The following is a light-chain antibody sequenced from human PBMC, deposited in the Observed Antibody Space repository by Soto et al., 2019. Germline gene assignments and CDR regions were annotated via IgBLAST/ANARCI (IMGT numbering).Light chain of an antibody. CDR3: QHTYSTPRQLT. Sequence: DIQMTQSPSSLSASVGDRVTITCRASQSISSYLNWYQQKPGKAPKPLIYAASSLQSRVPSRFSGSGSWTDFTLTISSLHPEDCATYYCQHTYSTPRQLTCVGGTMVEIK. CDR2: AAS. CDR1: QSISSY. V-gene: IGKV1-39*01. J-gene: IGKJ4*01.